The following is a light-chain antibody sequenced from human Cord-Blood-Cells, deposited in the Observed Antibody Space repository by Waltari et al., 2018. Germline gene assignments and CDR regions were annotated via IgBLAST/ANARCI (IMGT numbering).Light chain of an antibody. Sequence: QSALTQPASVSGSPGQSITISCTGTSSDVGGSNYVSWYQPHPGKAPKLMIYDVSNRPSGVSNRFSGSKSGNTASLTISGLQAEDEADYYCSSYTSSSTLYVFGTGTKVTVL. CDR2: DVS. CDR1: SSDVGGSNY. V-gene: IGLV2-14*01. J-gene: IGLJ1*01. CDR3: SSYTSSSTLYV.